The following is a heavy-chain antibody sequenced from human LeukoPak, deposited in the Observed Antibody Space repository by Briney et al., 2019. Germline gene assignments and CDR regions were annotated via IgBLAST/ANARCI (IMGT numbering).Heavy chain of an antibody. CDR3: ARGHRRITIFGVGLFDY. V-gene: IGHV4-38-2*02. CDR1: GYSISSGYY. CDR2: IYHSGST. D-gene: IGHD3-3*01. J-gene: IGHJ4*02. Sequence: SETLSLTCTVSGYSISSGYYRGWIRQPPGKGLEWIGSIYHSGSTYYNPSLKSRVTISVDTSKNQFSLKLSSVTAADTAVYYCARGHRRITIFGVGLFDYWGQGTLVTVSS.